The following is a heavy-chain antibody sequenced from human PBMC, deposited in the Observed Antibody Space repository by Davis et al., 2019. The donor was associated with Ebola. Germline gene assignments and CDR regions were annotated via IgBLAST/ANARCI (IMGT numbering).Heavy chain of an antibody. J-gene: IGHJ4*02. CDR1: GYTLTDLS. V-gene: IGHV1-24*01. D-gene: IGHD5-12*01. CDR2: FDPEESET. CDR3: VTLPPTSSGYETFDS. Sequence: ASVKVSCKISGYTLTDLSMHWVRQAPGKGLEWMGGFDPEESETIYAQQFQGRVTMTEDTSTKTAYMELRSLRYDDTAVYFCVTLPPTSSGYETFDSWGQGTLVTVSS.